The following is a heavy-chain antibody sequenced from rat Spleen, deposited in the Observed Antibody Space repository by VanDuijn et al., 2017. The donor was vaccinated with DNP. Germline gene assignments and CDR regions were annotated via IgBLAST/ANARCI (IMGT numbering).Heavy chain of an antibody. J-gene: IGHJ4*01. CDR1: GFSLTSYG. CDR3: ASTLVNYGTYGYYAMDA. Sequence: QVQLKESGPGLVQPSQTLSLTCTVSGFSLTSYGVSWVRQPPGKGLEWIAAISSGGNTYYNSILKSRLSISRDTSKSQVFLKMNSLEAEDTAIYYCASTLVNYGTYGYYAMDAWGQGTSVTVSS. D-gene: IGHD1-3*01. CDR2: ISSGGNT. V-gene: IGHV2S12*01.